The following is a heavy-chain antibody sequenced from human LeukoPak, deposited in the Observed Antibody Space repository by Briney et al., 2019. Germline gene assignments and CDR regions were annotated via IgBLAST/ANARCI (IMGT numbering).Heavy chain of an antibody. V-gene: IGHV3-21*01. J-gene: IGHJ4*02. D-gene: IGHD4-11*01. Sequence: GGSLRLSCVASGFTFSDCSMDWVRQSPGKGLEWVASISSTTTYIFYADSVKGRFTISRDNAKNSLYLQMNSLRAEDTAVYYCARDLTTVIAHVLYFDSWGQGTLVTVSS. CDR3: ARDLTTVIAHVLYFDS. CDR2: ISSTTTYI. CDR1: GFTFSDCS.